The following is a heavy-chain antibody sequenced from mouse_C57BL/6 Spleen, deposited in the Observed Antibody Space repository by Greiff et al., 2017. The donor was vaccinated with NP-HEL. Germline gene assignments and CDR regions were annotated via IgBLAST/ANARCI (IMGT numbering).Heavy chain of an antibody. CDR3: ARSGGNSDY. D-gene: IGHD1-1*02. J-gene: IGHJ2*01. CDR2: IDPSDSET. CDR1: GYTFTSYW. V-gene: IGHV1-52*01. Sequence: VQLQQPGAELVRPGSSVTLSCKASGYTFTSYWMHWVKQRPIQGLEWIGNIDPSDSETHYNQKFKDKATLTVDKSSSTAYMQLSSLTSEDSAVYYCARSGGNSDYWGQGTTLTVSS.